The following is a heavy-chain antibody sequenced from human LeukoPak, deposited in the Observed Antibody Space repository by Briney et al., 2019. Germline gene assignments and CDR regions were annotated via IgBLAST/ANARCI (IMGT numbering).Heavy chain of an antibody. Sequence: PGGSLRLSCAASGFTFRSYAMSWVRQAPGKGLEWVSAISGNGGGTYYADSVKGRFAISRDNSKNTLYLQMNSLRAEDTAVYYCAKGDSSSTSCYAPADYWGQGTLATVSS. CDR3: AKGDSSSTSCYAPADY. J-gene: IGHJ4*02. CDR2: ISGNGGGT. V-gene: IGHV3-23*01. CDR1: GFTFRSYA. D-gene: IGHD2-2*01.